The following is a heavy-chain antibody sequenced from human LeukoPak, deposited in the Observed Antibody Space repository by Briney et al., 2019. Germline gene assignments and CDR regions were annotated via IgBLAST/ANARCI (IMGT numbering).Heavy chain of an antibody. D-gene: IGHD6-6*01. J-gene: IGHJ4*02. V-gene: IGHV1-18*01. Sequence: ASVKVSCKASGYTLPSYSINWVRQAPGQALEWMGWISTYNSNTNYAQKLQGRVTMTTDTSTSTAYMELRSLRSDDTAVYYCAKDRWRDGSSSFDNWGQGTLVTVSS. CDR3: AKDRWRDGSSSFDN. CDR1: GYTLPSYS. CDR2: ISTYNSNT.